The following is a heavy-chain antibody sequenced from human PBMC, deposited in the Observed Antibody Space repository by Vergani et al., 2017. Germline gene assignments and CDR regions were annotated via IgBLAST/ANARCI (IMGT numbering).Heavy chain of an antibody. CDR1: GGSISSGGYY. CDR3: ARAVLLWFGEGNGMDV. D-gene: IGHD3-10*01. CDR2: IYYSWST. J-gene: IGHJ6*02. V-gene: IGHV4-31*03. Sequence: QLQLQESGSGLVKPSQTLSLTCTVSGGSISSGGYYWSWIRQHPGKGLEWIGYIYYSWSTYYNPSLKSRVTISVDTSKNQFSLKLSSVTAADTAVYYGARAVLLWFGEGNGMDVWGQGTTVTVSS.